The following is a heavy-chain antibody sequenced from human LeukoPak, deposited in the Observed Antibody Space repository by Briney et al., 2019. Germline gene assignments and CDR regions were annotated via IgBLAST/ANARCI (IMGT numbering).Heavy chain of an antibody. CDR1: GFTFSSYW. CDR2: INTDGSST. J-gene: IGHJ4*02. Sequence: PGGSLRLSCAASGFTFSSYWMHWVRQVPGKGLVWVSRINTDGSSTSYADSVKGRFTISRDNAKNTLYLQMNSLRAEDTAVYYCAKVAGIQLWAQPWMDYWGQGTLVTVSS. D-gene: IGHD5-18*01. V-gene: IGHV3-74*01. CDR3: AKVAGIQLWAQPWMDY.